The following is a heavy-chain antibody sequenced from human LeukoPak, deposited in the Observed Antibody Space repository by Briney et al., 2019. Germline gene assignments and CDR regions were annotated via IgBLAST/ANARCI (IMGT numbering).Heavy chain of an antibody. D-gene: IGHD3-16*02. CDR1: GYTFTGYY. Sequence: ASVKVSCKASGYTFTGYYMHWVRQAPGQGLEWMGWINPNSGDTNYAQKFQGRVTMTRDTSISTAYMELSRLRSDDAAVYYCARDRAVGFLITFGGVISDYWGQGTLVTVSS. V-gene: IGHV1-2*02. J-gene: IGHJ4*02. CDR2: INPNSGDT. CDR3: ARDRAVGFLITFGGVISDY.